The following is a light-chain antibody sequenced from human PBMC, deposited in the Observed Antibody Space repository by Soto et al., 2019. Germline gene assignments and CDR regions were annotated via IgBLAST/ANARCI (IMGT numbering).Light chain of an antibody. J-gene: IGLJ7*01. CDR3: SSYAGSRNV. V-gene: IGLV2-8*01. Sequence: QSLLTPTPSASGSPGRSAAISCTGASRGVGGYNYVSWYQQHPCKAPKLXXXQXNXRPCGAPDRPSGSKSGNTASLAVSGLQAEDEADYYCSSYAGSRNVFG. CDR2: QXN. CDR1: SRGVGGYNY.